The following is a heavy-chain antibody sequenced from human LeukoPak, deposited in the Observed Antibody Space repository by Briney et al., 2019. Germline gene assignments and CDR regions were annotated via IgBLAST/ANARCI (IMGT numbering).Heavy chain of an antibody. CDR3: ATVSRGYYDSSGYPFDY. D-gene: IGHD3-22*01. CDR1: GYTLTELA. J-gene: IGHJ4*02. Sequence: GASVKVSCKVSGYTLTELATHWVRQAPGKGIEWMGGFDSEGGETIYAQKFQGRVTMTEDTSTDTAYMELSSLRSEDTAVYYCATVSRGYYDSSGYPFDYWGQGTLVTVSS. CDR2: FDSEGGET. V-gene: IGHV1-24*01.